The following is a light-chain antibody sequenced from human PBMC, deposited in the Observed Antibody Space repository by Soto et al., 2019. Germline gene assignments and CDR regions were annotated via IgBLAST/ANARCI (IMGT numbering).Light chain of an antibody. Sequence: DIVLTQSPGTLSLSPGEIATLSFSASQTVTSNLAWYQQKPGQAPRLLIYEASTRATGIPARFSGSGSGTEFTLTISSLQPEDFAVYYCQQYKNWPPITFGQGTRLEIK. CDR1: QTVTSN. J-gene: IGKJ5*01. V-gene: IGKV3-15*01. CDR3: QQYKNWPPIT. CDR2: EAS.